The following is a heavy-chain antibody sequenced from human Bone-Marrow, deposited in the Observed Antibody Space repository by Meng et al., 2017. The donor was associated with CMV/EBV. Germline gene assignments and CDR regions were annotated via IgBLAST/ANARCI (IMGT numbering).Heavy chain of an antibody. J-gene: IGHJ4*02. CDR2: IKQDGSEK. CDR1: RFTFSSYW. V-gene: IGHV3-7*01. CDR3: ARDRAWNDFWSGYYHY. Sequence: GESLKISCAASRFTFSSYWMSWVRPAPGKGLEWVANIKQDGSEKYYVDSVKGRSTISRDNAKNSLYLQMNSLRAEDTAVYYCARDRAWNDFWSGYYHYWGQGTLVTVSS. D-gene: IGHD3-3*01.